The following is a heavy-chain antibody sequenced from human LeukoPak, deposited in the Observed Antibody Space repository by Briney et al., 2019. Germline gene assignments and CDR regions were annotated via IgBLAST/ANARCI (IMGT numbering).Heavy chain of an antibody. CDR1: GFTFSSYA. V-gene: IGHV3-23*01. D-gene: IGHD2-2*03. J-gene: IGHJ3*01. CDR2: ISGGGART. Sequence: GGSLRLSCAASGFTFSSYAMYWVRQAPGKGLEWVSSISGGGARTQYADSVKGRFTISRDNSENTLYLQMNSLRAEDTAVYYCAKDRWWDGSCSSTSSYVDAFDFWGQGTMVTVSS. CDR3: AKDRWWDGSCSSTSSYVDAFDF.